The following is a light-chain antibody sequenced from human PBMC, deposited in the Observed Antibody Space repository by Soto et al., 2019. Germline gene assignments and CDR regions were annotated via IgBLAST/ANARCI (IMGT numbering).Light chain of an antibody. J-gene: IGLJ2*01. Sequence: QSVLTQPPSVSGAPGQRVTISCTGSSSNIGAGYDVHWYQQVPGTASKIVIYNTRNRPSGVPDRCSGSKSGTSASLAIAGPQAEDEADYYCQSFALSLSGGVFGGGTKLTVL. CDR2: NTR. CDR1: SSNIGAGYD. CDR3: QSFALSLSGGV. V-gene: IGLV1-40*01.